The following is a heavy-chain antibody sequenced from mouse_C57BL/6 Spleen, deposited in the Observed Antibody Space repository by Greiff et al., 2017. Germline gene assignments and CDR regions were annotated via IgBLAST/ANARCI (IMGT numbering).Heavy chain of an antibody. Sequence: VQLVESGAELARPGASVKMSCKASGYTFTSYTMHWVKQRPGQGLEWIGYINPSSGYTKYNQKFKDKATLTADKSSSTAYMQLSSLTSEDSAVCYCASSVVATDWYFDVWGTGTTVTVSS. J-gene: IGHJ1*03. V-gene: IGHV1-4*01. CDR1: GYTFTSYT. CDR3: ASSVVATDWYFDV. D-gene: IGHD1-1*01. CDR2: INPSSGYT.